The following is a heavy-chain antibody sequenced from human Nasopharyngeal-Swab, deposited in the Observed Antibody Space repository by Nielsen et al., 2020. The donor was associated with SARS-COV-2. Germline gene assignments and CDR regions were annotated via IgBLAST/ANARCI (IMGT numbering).Heavy chain of an antibody. Sequence: SETLSLTCAVSGGSTSSDYWWTWVRQPPGRGLEWIGEIHHRGTINFNPSLRSRVTMLLDKSKNQFSLNLSSVTAADTAVYYCARGGNWQFDFWGQGALVTVSS. J-gene: IGHJ4*02. CDR3: ARGGNWQFDF. CDR1: GGSTSSDYW. V-gene: IGHV4-4*02. D-gene: IGHD1-1*01. CDR2: IHHRGTI.